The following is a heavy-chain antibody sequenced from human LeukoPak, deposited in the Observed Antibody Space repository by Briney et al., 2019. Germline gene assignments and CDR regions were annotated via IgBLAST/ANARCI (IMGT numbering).Heavy chain of an antibody. CDR3: ARGRYCSSTSCYANDAFDI. D-gene: IGHD2-2*01. CDR1: GGSISSYY. CDR2: IYYSGST. Sequence: SETLSLTCTVSGGSISSYYWSWIRQPPGKGLEWIGYIYYSGSTNYNPSLKSRVTISVDTSKNQFSLKLSSVTAADTAVYYCARGRYCSSTSCYANDAFDIWGQGTMVTVSS. V-gene: IGHV4-59*01. J-gene: IGHJ3*02.